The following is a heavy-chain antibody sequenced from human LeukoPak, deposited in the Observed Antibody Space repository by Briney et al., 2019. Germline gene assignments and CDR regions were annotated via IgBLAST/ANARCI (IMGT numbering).Heavy chain of an antibody. D-gene: IGHD3-22*01. Sequence: SETLSLTCTVSGGSINNYYWSWIRQPAGKGLEWIGLIYSSGSTSYNPSLKSRVTMSVDTSKKQFSLRLSSVTAADTAVYYCARTPIYYFDNSGYYNWGQGTMVTVSS. CDR2: IYSSGST. CDR3: ARTPIYYFDNSGYYN. J-gene: IGHJ4*02. CDR1: GGSINNYY. V-gene: IGHV4-4*07.